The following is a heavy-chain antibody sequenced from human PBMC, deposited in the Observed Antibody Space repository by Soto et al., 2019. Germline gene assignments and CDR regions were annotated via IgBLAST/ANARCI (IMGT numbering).Heavy chain of an antibody. CDR3: ARVATPWLVVPSEY. Sequence: QVQLQESGPGLVKPSETLSLTCSVSGGSLSSGSYHWSWIRQPPGKGLAWLGYIYYTGSTNYNPSLTSLATISVDTSTNEFTLKLRSVTAADTAVYYCARVATPWLVVPSEYWGQGIRVTVSS. J-gene: IGHJ4*02. CDR1: GGSLSSGSYH. D-gene: IGHD6-19*01. CDR2: IYYTGST. V-gene: IGHV4-61*01.